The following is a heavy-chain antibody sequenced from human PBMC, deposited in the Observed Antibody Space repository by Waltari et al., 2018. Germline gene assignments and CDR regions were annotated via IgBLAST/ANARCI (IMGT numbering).Heavy chain of an antibody. Sequence: QVQLVQSGAEVKKPGASVKVSCKASGYTFTGYYMHWVRQAPGQGLEWMGRINPNSGGTNYAQKFQGRVTMTMDTSISTAYMELSRLRSDDTAVYYCARERGRRGYDILTGYYLYYFDYWGQGTLVTVSS. D-gene: IGHD3-9*01. CDR1: GYTFTGYY. J-gene: IGHJ4*02. CDR3: ARERGRRGYDILTGYYLYYFDY. CDR2: INPNSGGT. V-gene: IGHV1-2*06.